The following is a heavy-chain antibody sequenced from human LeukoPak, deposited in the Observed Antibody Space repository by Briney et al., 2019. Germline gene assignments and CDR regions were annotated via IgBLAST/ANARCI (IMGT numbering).Heavy chain of an antibody. CDR1: GGSFSGYY. D-gene: IGHD3-3*01. V-gene: IGHV4-34*01. Sequence: PSETLSLTCAVYGGSFSGYYWSWIRQPPGKGLEWIGEINHSGSTNYNPSLKSRVTISVDTSKSQFSLKLSSVTAADTAVYYCARGGLEWLLSGPNRNWFDPWGQGTLVTVSS. J-gene: IGHJ5*02. CDR2: INHSGST. CDR3: ARGGLEWLLSGPNRNWFDP.